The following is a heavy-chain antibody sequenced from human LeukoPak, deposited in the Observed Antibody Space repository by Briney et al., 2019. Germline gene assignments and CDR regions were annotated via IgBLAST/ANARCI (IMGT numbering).Heavy chain of an antibody. D-gene: IGHD3-10*01. Sequence: KPSETLSLTCTISGGSITTYCWSWIRQPAGKGLEWIGNVYYSGSTTYNPSLKTRVTISVDTSKNQFSLRLTSLTAADTAVYYCAADRQEGGSGSYWFDPWGQGTLVTASS. CDR3: AADRQEGGSGSYWFDP. J-gene: IGHJ5*02. CDR2: VYYSGST. CDR1: GGSITTYC. V-gene: IGHV4-59*01.